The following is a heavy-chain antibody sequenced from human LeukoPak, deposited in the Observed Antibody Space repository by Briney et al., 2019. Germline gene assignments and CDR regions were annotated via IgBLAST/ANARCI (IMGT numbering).Heavy chain of an antibody. V-gene: IGHV3-74*01. CDR3: ARGHSYGYQPPGY. CDR2: INSDGSST. CDR1: GFTFSTYW. Sequence: QPGGPLRLSCAAAGFTFSTYWMHWVRQAPGKGLVWVSRINSDGSSTSYADSVRGRFTISRDNAKNTLYLQMNSLRAEDTAVYYCARGHSYGYQPPGYWGQGTLVTVSS. D-gene: IGHD5-18*01. J-gene: IGHJ4*02.